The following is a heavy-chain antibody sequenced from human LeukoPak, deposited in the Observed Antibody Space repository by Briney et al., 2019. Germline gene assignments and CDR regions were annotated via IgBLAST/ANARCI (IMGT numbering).Heavy chain of an antibody. D-gene: IGHD3-10*01. CDR1: GYTFTGYY. CDR2: INPNSGGT. CDR3: TRDGGDYGASGSYPDY. Sequence: GASVKVSCKASGYTFTGYYMHWVRQAPGQGLEWMGWINPNSGGTNYAQKFQGRVTMTRDTSVSTAYMELSRLRSDDTAVYYCTRDGGDYGASGSYPDYWGQGTLVTVSS. V-gene: IGHV1-2*02. J-gene: IGHJ4*02.